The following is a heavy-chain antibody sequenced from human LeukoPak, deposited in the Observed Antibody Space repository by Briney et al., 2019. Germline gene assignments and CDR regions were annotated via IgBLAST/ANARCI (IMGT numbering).Heavy chain of an antibody. CDR1: GGSISSGDYY. CDR3: ARVSGGTHFDY. Sequence: PSETLSLTCTVSGGSISSGDYYWSWIRQSPGKGLEWIGYIYYSGSTYYNPSLKSRVTISVDTSKNQFSLKLSSVTAADTAVYYCARVSGGTHFDYWGQGTLVTVSS. J-gene: IGHJ4*02. D-gene: IGHD3-16*01. V-gene: IGHV4-30-4*08. CDR2: IYYSGST.